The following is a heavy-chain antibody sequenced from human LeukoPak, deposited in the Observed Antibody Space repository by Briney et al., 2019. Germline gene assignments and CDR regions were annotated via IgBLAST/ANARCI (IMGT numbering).Heavy chain of an antibody. V-gene: IGHV4-39*01. J-gene: IGHJ3*02. CDR2: IYYSRST. D-gene: IGHD3-3*01. CDR3: ASGGYDFWCGYFPHDAFDI. CDR1: GGSISSSSYY. Sequence: SQTLSLTCTVAGGSISSSSYYWGWIRQPPGKGLEWIASIYYSRSTYYNSSPKRRFPISVDTSKNKFSLKLSSVTAADTAVYYCASGGYDFWCGYFPHDAFDIWGQGTMVTVSS.